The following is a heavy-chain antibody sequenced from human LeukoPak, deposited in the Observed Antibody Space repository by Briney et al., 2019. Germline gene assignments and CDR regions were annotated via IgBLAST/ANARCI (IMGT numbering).Heavy chain of an antibody. V-gene: IGHV3-7*01. D-gene: IGHD1-26*01. Sequence: GGSLRLSCAASGFTFSSYWMSWVRQAPGKGLEWVANIKQDGSEKYYVDSVKGRFTISRDNAKNSLYLQMNSLRAEDTAVYYCARARTRYSGSYGGAFDIWGQGIMVTVSS. CDR2: IKQDGSEK. CDR1: GFTFSSYW. J-gene: IGHJ3*02. CDR3: ARARTRYSGSYGGAFDI.